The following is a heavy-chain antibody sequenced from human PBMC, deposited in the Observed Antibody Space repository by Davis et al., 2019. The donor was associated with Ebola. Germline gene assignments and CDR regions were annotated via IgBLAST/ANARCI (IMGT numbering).Heavy chain of an antibody. J-gene: IGHJ4*02. CDR2: INGGIGST. Sequence: AASVKVSCKASGYTFTSYAMHWVRQAPGQRLEWMGWINGGIGSTKYSQDFQGRVSITRDTSASTAYMELNSLRSEDTAVYYCARNAWLPSLHFDHWGQGTRVTVSS. CDR1: GYTFTSYA. V-gene: IGHV1-3*01. CDR3: ARNAWLPSLHFDH. D-gene: IGHD5-12*01.